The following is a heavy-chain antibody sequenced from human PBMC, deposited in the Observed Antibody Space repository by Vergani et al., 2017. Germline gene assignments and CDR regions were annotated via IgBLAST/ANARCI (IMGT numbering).Heavy chain of an antibody. CDR1: GFTFSSYS. CDR2: ISSSSSYI. J-gene: IGHJ6*03. D-gene: IGHD6-13*01. Sequence: EVQLVESGGGLVKPGGSLRLSCAASGFTFSSYSMNWVRQAPGKGLEWVSSISSSSSYINYADSVKGRFTISRDKAKNSLYLQMNSLRAEDTAVYYCARTSILAAAGRGSDYYYYMDVWGKGTTVTVSS. V-gene: IGHV3-21*01. CDR3: ARTSILAAAGRGSDYYYYMDV.